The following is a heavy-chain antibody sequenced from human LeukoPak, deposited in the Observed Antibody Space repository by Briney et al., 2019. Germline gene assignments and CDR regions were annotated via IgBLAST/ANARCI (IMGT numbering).Heavy chain of an antibody. CDR1: GFTFSSYG. CDR2: IWYDGSNK. CDR3: ARDYGSGSHDAFDI. V-gene: IGHV3-33*01. D-gene: IGHD3-10*01. J-gene: IGHJ3*02. Sequence: GGSLRLSCAASGFTFSSYGMHWVRQAPGKGLEWVAVIWYDGSNKYYADSVKGRFTISRDNSKNTLYLQMNSLRAEDTAVYYCARDYGSGSHDAFDIWGQGTMVTVPS.